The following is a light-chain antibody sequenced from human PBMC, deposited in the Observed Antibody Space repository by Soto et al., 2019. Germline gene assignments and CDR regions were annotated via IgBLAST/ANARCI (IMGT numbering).Light chain of an antibody. CDR1: SSDVGGYNY. CDR2: EVN. J-gene: IGLJ1*01. Sequence: QSALTQPPSASGSPGQSVAISCTGTSSDVGGYNYVSWYQQHPGKAPKLMIYEVNKRPSGVPDRFSGSKSGNMASLTVSGLQAEDEADYYCSSYAGSSNVFGTGTKLNVL. V-gene: IGLV2-8*01. CDR3: SSYAGSSNV.